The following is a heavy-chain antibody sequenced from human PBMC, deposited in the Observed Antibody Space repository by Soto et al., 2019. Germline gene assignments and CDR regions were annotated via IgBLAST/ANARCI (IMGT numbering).Heavy chain of an antibody. Sequence: SETLSLTCAVYGGSFSGYYWSWIRQPPGKGLEWIGEINHSGSTNYNPSLKSRVTISVDTSKNQFSLKLSSVTAADTAVYYCARGRGEWLDYYYYGMDVWGQGTTVTVSS. CDR1: GGSFSGYY. CDR2: INHSGST. CDR3: ARGRGEWLDYYYYGMDV. J-gene: IGHJ6*02. D-gene: IGHD3-10*01. V-gene: IGHV4-34*01.